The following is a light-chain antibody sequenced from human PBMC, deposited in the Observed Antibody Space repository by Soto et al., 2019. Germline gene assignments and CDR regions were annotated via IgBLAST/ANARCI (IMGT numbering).Light chain of an antibody. CDR2: EVS. CDR1: SSDVGAYNY. V-gene: IGLV2-8*01. Sequence: QSVLTQPPSASGSPGQSVTISCTGTSSDVGAYNYVSWYQQHPGKAPKFMIYEVSKRPSGVPDRFSGSKSGNTASLTVSGLQAEYEADYYCSSYAGSSNYVFGTGTKVTVL. CDR3: SSYAGSSNYV. J-gene: IGLJ1*01.